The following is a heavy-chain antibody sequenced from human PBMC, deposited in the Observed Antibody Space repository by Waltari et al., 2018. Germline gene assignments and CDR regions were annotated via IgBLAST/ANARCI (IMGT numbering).Heavy chain of an antibody. CDR1: GYSISNGHY. Sequence: QVHLQESGPGLVKPSETLSLTCEVSGYSISNGHYWAWVRQAPGKGLEWIGSIYQPESTYDSSSLERRVTVSMDSSKNQFFLRLSSVTAADTAVYYCARDPQTYYHDPLGHFYTAGMDVWGQGTTVTVSS. D-gene: IGHD3-22*01. J-gene: IGHJ6*02. CDR3: ARDPQTYYHDPLGHFYTAGMDV. CDR2: IYQPEST. V-gene: IGHV4-38-2*02.